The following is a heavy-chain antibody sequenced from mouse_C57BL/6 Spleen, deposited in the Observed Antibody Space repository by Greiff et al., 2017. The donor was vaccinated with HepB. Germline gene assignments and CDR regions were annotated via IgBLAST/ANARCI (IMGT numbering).Heavy chain of an antibody. V-gene: IGHV5-17*01. J-gene: IGHJ3*01. D-gene: IGHD4-1*01. Sequence: EVKLMESGGGLVKPGGSLKLSCAASGFTFSDYGMHWVRQAPEKGLEWVAYISSGSSTIYYADTVKGRFTISRDNAKNTLFLQMTSLRSEDTAMYYCARYNWDGAYWGQGTLVTVSA. CDR1: GFTFSDYG. CDR2: ISSGSSTI. CDR3: ARYNWDGAY.